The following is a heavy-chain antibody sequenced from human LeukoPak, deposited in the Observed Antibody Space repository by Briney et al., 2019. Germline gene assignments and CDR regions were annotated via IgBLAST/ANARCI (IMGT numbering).Heavy chain of an antibody. CDR1: GFTFSSYG. J-gene: IGHJ4*02. Sequence: AGGSLRLSCAASGFTFSSYGMHWVRQAPGKGLEWVAVISYDGSNKYYADSVKGRFTISRDNSKNTLYLQMNSLRAEDTAVYYCAREKPGIAVGFDYWGQGTLVTVSS. CDR3: AREKPGIAVGFDY. D-gene: IGHD6-19*01. V-gene: IGHV3-30*19. CDR2: ISYDGSNK.